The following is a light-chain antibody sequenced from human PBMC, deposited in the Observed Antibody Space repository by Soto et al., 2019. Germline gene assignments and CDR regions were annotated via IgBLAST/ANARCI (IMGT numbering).Light chain of an antibody. Sequence: QSFLTQPASVSGSPGQSITISCTGTSSDVGGYNYVAWYQQHLGKAPKLLISEVTDRPSGVSNRFSGSKSGNTASLTISGLQADDEADYYCSSYTSSSTYVFGPGTKVTVL. CDR1: SSDVGGYNY. CDR2: EVT. V-gene: IGLV2-14*01. J-gene: IGLJ1*01. CDR3: SSYTSSSTYV.